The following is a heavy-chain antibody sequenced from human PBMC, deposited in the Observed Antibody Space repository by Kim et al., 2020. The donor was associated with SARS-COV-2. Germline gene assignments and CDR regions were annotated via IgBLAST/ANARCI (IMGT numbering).Heavy chain of an antibody. CDR3: ARSPSYDILTGYYRGYYYGMDV. V-gene: IGHV4-31*03. Sequence: SETLSLTCTVSGGSISSGGYYWSWIRQHPGKGLEWIGYIYYSGSTYYNPSLKSRVTISVDTSKNQFSLKLSSVTAADTAVYYCARSPSYDILTGYYRGYYYGMDVWGQGTTVTVSS. D-gene: IGHD3-9*01. CDR2: IYYSGST. CDR1: GGSISSGGYY. J-gene: IGHJ6*02.